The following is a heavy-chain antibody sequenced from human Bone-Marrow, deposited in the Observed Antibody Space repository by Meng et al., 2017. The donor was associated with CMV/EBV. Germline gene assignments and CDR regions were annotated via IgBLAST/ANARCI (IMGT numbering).Heavy chain of an antibody. Sequence: ASVKVSCKASGYTFTSYGISWVRQAPGQGLEWMGWISAYNGNTNYAQKLQGRVTMTTDTSTIKAYMELRSLRSDDTAVYYCARDARAGYDFWSGYRPYSYYYGKDVWGQWNTVNVDS. CDR1: GYTFTSYG. CDR3: ARDARAGYDFWSGYRPYSYYYGKDV. CDR2: ISAYNGNT. D-gene: IGHD3-3*01. J-gene: IGHJ6*01. V-gene: IGHV1-18*01.